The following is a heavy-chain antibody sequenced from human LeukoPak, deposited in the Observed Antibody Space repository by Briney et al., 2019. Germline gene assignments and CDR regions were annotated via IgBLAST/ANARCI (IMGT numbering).Heavy chain of an antibody. D-gene: IGHD3-16*01. CDR2: ISYDGSNK. CDR3: ARDRGDDSPYGMDV. Sequence: PGGSLRLSCAASGFTFSSYAMHWVRQAPGKGLEWVAAISYDGSNKYYADSVKGRFTISRDNSKNTLYLQMNSLRAEDTAVYYCARDRGDDSPYGMDVWGQGTTVTVSS. V-gene: IGHV3-30-3*01. CDR1: GFTFSSYA. J-gene: IGHJ6*02.